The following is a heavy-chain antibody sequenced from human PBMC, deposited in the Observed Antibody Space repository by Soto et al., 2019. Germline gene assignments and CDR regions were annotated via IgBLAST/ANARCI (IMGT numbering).Heavy chain of an antibody. CDR1: GYTFTSYY. CDR2: INPSGGST. CDR3: ARGYYGSGSYYSLSYYGMDV. D-gene: IGHD3-10*01. V-gene: IGHV1-46*01. Sequence: ASVKVSCKASGYTFTSYYMHWVRQAPGQGLEWMGIINPSGGSTSYAQKFQGRVTMTRDTSTSTVYMELSSLRSEDTAVYYCARGYYGSGSYYSLSYYGMDVWGQGTTVT. J-gene: IGHJ6*02.